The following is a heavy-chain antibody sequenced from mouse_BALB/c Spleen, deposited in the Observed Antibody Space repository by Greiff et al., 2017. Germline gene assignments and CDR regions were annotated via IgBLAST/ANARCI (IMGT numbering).Heavy chain of an antibody. D-gene: IGHD4-1*02. J-gene: IGHJ4*01. V-gene: IGHV5-15*02. CDR3: ARFNWAYYAMDY. CDR2: ISNLAYSI. Sequence: EVQGVESGGGLVQPGGSRKLSCAASGFTFSDYGMAWVRQAPGKGPEWVAFISNLAYSIYYADTVTGRFTISRENAKNTLYLEMSSLRSEDTAMYYCARFNWAYYAMDYWGQGTSVTVSS. CDR1: GFTFSDYG.